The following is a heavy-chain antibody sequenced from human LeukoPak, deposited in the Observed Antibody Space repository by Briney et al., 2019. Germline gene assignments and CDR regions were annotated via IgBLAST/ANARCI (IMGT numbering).Heavy chain of an antibody. CDR1: GGSISSGGYY. CDR2: IDYSGST. Sequence: SETLPHIRTVSGGSISSGGYYWSWIRQHPVKGLEWVGYIDYSGSTYYNPSLKSRLTISMDTSKNQFSLRLSSVTAADTAVYYCARDPGKDDYNYSFDYWGQGTMVTVSS. CDR3: ARDPGKDDYNYSFDY. D-gene: IGHD5-24*01. J-gene: IGHJ4*03. V-gene: IGHV4-31*03.